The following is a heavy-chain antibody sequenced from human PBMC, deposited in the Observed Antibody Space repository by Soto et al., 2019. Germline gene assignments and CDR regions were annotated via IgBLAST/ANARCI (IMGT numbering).Heavy chain of an antibody. V-gene: IGHV1-58*02. CDR1: GFTFTSSA. CDR2: IVVGSGNT. D-gene: IGHD3-3*01. J-gene: IGHJ6*03. CDR3: AASASLPTIFGVVDYYYYYMDV. Sequence: SVKVSCKASGFTFTSSAMQWVRQARGQRLEWIGWIVVGSGNTNYAQKFQERVTITRDMSTSTAYMELSSLRSEDTAVYYCAASASLPTIFGVVDYYYYYMDVWGKGTTVTVSS.